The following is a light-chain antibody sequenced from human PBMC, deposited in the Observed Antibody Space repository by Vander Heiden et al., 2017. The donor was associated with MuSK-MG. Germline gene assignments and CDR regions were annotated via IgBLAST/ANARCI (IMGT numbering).Light chain of an antibody. CDR1: KLGDQY. CDR2: QDT. CDR3: QAWNRDTAV. V-gene: IGLV3-1*01. J-gene: IGLJ2*01. Sequence: SYELAQPPSVSVSPGQTASITCYGDKLGDQYAFWYHQKPGQSPGLFIYQDTKRPSGIPDLVSGASSGTTANPTITGTQAMDECDYYSQAWNRDTAVFGGGTTMTVL.